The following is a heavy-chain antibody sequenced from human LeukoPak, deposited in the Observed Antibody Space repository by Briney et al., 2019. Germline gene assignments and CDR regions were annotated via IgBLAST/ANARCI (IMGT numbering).Heavy chain of an antibody. Sequence: GGSLRLSCAASGFSFDDYAMHWVRQAPGKGLEWVSGVSWNSGNIGYADSVKGRFTISRDNAKNSLYLQMNSLRAEDTAFYYCTKDGEERTTPYTSGWFPYYWGQGILVTVSS. CDR1: GFSFDDYA. D-gene: IGHD6-19*01. CDR3: TKDGEERTTPYTSGWFPYY. J-gene: IGHJ4*02. V-gene: IGHV3-9*01. CDR2: VSWNSGNI.